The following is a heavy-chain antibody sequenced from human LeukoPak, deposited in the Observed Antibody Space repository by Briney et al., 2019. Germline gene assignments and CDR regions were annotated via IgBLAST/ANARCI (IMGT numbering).Heavy chain of an antibody. CDR3: VRRKNLPSIQYYYYGMDV. V-gene: IGHV4-34*01. CDR1: NGSFSGHY. D-gene: IGHD2-21*01. Sequence: SETLSLTWAIYNGSFSGHYWTWIRQPPEKGLEWIGEIDHSGSTNSNPSLESRVTISVDTSKNQFSLRLSSVTAADTAMYYCVRRKNLPSIQYYYYGMDVWGKGTTVTVSS. CDR2: IDHSGST. J-gene: IGHJ6*04.